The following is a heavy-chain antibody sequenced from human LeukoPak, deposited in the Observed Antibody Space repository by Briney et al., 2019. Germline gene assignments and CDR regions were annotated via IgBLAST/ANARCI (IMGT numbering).Heavy chain of an antibody. D-gene: IGHD3-3*01. J-gene: IGHJ6*03. CDR3: VRGSLASGVVVYYYYYLDV. V-gene: IGHV3-48*01. CDR2: ISASRDIT. Sequence: GGSLRLSCAASGFSYSSYTMNWVRQAPGMGLEWLSYISASRDITYYADSVKGRFTISRDNAKNSLYLQMNSLRAEDTAVYYCVRGSLASGVVVYYYYYLDVWGKGTTVTVSS. CDR1: GFSYSSYT.